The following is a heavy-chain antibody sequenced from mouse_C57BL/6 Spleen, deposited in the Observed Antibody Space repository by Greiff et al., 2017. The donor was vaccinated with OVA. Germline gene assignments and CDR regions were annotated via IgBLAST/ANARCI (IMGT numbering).Heavy chain of an antibody. Sequence: QVQLQQPGAELVMPGASVKLSCKASGYTFTSYWMHWVKQRPGQGLEWIGEIDPSDSYTNYNQKFKGKSTLTVDKSSSTAYMQLSSLTSEDSAVYDCARSDYCGSRREDYYAMDYWGQGTSVTVSS. J-gene: IGHJ4*01. V-gene: IGHV1-69*01. D-gene: IGHD1-1*01. CDR1: GYTFTSYW. CDR3: ARSDYCGSRREDYYAMDY. CDR2: IDPSDSYT.